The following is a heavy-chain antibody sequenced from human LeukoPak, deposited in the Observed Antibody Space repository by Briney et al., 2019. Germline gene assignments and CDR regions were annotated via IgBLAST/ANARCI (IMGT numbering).Heavy chain of an antibody. J-gene: IGHJ6*03. Sequence: ASVTVSCKASDYTFTSYGISWVRQAPGQGLEWMGWISAYNGNTNYAQKLQGRVTMTTDTSTSTAYMELRSLRSDDTAVYYCARGEPKHYDILRGYYYYMDVWGKGTTVTVSS. V-gene: IGHV1-18*01. CDR1: DYTFTSYG. CDR3: ARGEPKHYDILRGYYYYMDV. D-gene: IGHD3-9*01. CDR2: ISAYNGNT.